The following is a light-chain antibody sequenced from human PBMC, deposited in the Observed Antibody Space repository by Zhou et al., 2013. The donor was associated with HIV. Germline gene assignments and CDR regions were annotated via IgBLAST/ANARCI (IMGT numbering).Light chain of an antibody. CDR2: DAS. V-gene: IGKV3-15*01. CDR1: QSVSSN. J-gene: IGKJ1*01. Sequence: EIVMTQSPATLSVSPGERATLSCRASQSVSSNLVWYQQKPGQSPRLLIYDASTRAPGTPARFSGSGSGTEFTLTISSMQSEDFAVYYCQQFNNWPPWTFGQGTKVEIK. CDR3: QQFNNWPPWT.